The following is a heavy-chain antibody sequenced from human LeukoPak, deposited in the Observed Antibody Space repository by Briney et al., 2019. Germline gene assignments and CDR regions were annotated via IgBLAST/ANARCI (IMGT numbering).Heavy chain of an antibody. CDR3: ARRAAAGTGAFDI. D-gene: IGHD6-13*01. Sequence: ASVKVSCKASGYTFTTYGISWVRQAPGQGLEWMGWISAYNGHTDYAQKFQGRVTMTTDTSTSTAYMELRSLRSDDTAVYYCARRAAAGTGAFDIWGQGTMVTVSS. CDR2: ISAYNGHT. CDR1: GYTFTTYG. V-gene: IGHV1-18*01. J-gene: IGHJ3*02.